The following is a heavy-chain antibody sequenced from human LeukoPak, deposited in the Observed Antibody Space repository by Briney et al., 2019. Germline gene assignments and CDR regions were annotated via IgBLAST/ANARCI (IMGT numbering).Heavy chain of an antibody. CDR3: ARVLTLTGYYFDY. V-gene: IGHV4-34*01. CDR2: INHSGST. Sequence: SSETLSLTCAVYGGSFSGYYWSWIRQPPGKGLEWIGEINHSGSTNYNPSLKSRVTISVDTSKNQFSLKLSSVTAADTAVYYCARVLTLTGYYFDYWGQGTLVTVSS. J-gene: IGHJ4*02. CDR1: GGSFSGYY. D-gene: IGHD3-9*01.